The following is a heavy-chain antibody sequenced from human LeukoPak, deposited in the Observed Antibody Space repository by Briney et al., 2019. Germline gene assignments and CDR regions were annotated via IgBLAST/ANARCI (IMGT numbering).Heavy chain of an antibody. CDR3: VRGRYCSGGSCRHFDY. V-gene: IGHV3-48*03. D-gene: IGHD2-15*01. CDR2: ISSSGSNI. CDR1: GFTFSHYE. J-gene: IGHJ4*02. Sequence: GGSLRLSCAASGFTFSHYEMKWVRQAPGKGLEWVSYISSSGSNIYYADSVKGRFIISRDNAKNSLYLQMNSLRAEDTAVYYCVRGRYCSGGSCRHFDYWGQGTLVTVSS.